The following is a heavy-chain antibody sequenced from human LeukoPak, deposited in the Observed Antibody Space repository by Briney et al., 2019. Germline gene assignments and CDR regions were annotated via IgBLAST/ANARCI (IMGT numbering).Heavy chain of an antibody. CDR3: ARGPYYYDSSGYVLAFDI. CDR2: SNAGNGNT. J-gene: IGHJ3*02. V-gene: IGHV1-3*02. D-gene: IGHD3-22*01. CDR1: GYTFTSYA. Sequence: GASVKVSCKASGYTFTSYAMHWVRQAPGQRLEWMGWSNAGNGNTKYSQEFQGRVTITRDTSASTAYMELSSLRSEDMAVYYCARGPYYYDSSGYVLAFDIWGQGTMVTVSS.